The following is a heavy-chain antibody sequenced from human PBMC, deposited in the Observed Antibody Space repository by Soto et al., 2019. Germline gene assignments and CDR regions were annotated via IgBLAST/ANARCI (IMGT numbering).Heavy chain of an antibody. Sequence: SGPTLVNPTHTLTLTCTFCGFSLSTTRVGVSWIRPPPGKALEWLALIYWHDDKRYSPSLKRRLTITKDTSKNQVVLTMTNMDPVDTATYYCAHRGGAAVGLYYFDYWGQGALVTVSS. J-gene: IGHJ4*02. CDR2: IYWHDDK. CDR3: AHRGGAAVGLYYFDY. D-gene: IGHD6-13*01. CDR1: GFSLSTTRVG. V-gene: IGHV2-5*01.